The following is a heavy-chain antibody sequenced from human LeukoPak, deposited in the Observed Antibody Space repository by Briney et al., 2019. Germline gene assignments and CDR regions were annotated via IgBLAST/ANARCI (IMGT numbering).Heavy chain of an antibody. CDR2: ISGSGGST. V-gene: IGHV3-23*01. CDR3: AKADAYYYYGMDV. J-gene: IGHJ6*02. Sequence: PGASLRLSCAASGFTFSSYAMSWVRQAPGKGLEWVSAISGSGGSTYYADSVKGRFTISRDNSKNTLYLQMNSLRAEDTAVYYCAKADAYYYYGMDVWGQGTTVTVSS. CDR1: GFTFSSYA.